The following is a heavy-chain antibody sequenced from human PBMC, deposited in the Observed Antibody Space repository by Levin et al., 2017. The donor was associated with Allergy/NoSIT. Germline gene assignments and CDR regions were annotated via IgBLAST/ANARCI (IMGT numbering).Heavy chain of an antibody. CDR2: IYYSGST. V-gene: IGHV4-31*03. CDR3: ARGGGAAKQGAFDI. Sequence: SETLSLTCTXXXXXXSGGGYAMRRTRQDPGKGLEWIGYIYYSGSTYYNPSLKSRVTISVDTSKNQFSLKLSSVTAADTAVYYCARGGGAAKQGAFDIWGQGTMVTVSS. D-gene: IGHD6-13*01. J-gene: IGHJ3*02. CDR1: XXXXSGGGYA.